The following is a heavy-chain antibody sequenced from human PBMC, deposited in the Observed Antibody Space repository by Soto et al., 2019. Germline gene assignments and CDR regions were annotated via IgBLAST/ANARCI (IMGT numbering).Heavy chain of an antibody. J-gene: IGHJ4*02. CDR1: GYTFTTYG. CDR2: ISPHNGNT. D-gene: IGHD2-2*01. V-gene: IGHV1-18*01. CDR3: AREYCTSARCYSPDY. Sequence: QVQLVQSGAEVKKPGASVKVSCKASGYTFTTYGISWVRQAPGQGLEWMAWISPHNGNTNYAQRLQGRVTMTTDTSTSTAYLELRSLRSDDKAVYYCAREYCTSARCYSPDYWGQGTLVTVSS.